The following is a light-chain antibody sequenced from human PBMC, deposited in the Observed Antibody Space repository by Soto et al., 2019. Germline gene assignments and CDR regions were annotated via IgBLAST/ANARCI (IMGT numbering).Light chain of an antibody. CDR1: QSVGGD. Sequence: IVMTQSPATLSVSPGERATLSCRASQSVGGDLAWYQRKPGQAPRLLIYGASSRAPGIPARFSGSGSGTEFTLTISSPQSEDIAVYYCQQYENWPQLTFGGGTKVDIK. J-gene: IGKJ4*01. CDR3: QQYENWPQLT. CDR2: GAS. V-gene: IGKV3-15*01.